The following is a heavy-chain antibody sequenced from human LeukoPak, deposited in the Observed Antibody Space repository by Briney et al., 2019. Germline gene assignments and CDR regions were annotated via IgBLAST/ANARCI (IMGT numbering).Heavy chain of an antibody. CDR1: EFTFSSYS. Sequence: GGSLRLSCAASEFTFSSYSMNWVRQAPGKGLEWVSGISGSGDSTYYADSVKGRFTISRDNSKNTLYLQMNSLRVEDTAAYYCAKVRAPSGWFNSDYWGQGTLVTVCS. V-gene: IGHV3-23*01. CDR2: ISGSGDST. CDR3: AKVRAPSGWFNSDY. D-gene: IGHD6-19*01. J-gene: IGHJ4*02.